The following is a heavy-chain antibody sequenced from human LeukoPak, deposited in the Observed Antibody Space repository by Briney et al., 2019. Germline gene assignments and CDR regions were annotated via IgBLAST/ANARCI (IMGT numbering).Heavy chain of an antibody. CDR2: ISDDGRDK. Sequence: PGGSLRLSCAASGFTFRSYGIHWVRQAPGKGLEWVTYISDDGRDKWYADSVKGRLTISRDNSKNTLSLQMNSLRPEDTAVYYCARELPTEAFDYWGQGTLVTVSS. CDR3: ARELPTEAFDY. V-gene: IGHV3-33*01. CDR1: GFTFRSYG. D-gene: IGHD1-26*01. J-gene: IGHJ4*02.